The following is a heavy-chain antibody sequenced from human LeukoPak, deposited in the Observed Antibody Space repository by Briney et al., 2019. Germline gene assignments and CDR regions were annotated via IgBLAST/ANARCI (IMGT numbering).Heavy chain of an antibody. J-gene: IGHJ4*02. Sequence: GGSLRLSCAASGFTFSSYAMSWVRQAPGKGLEWVSAISGSGGSTYYADSVKGRFTISRDNAKNSLYLQMNSLRAEDTAVYYCARAATAMDFDYWGQGTLVTVSS. D-gene: IGHD5-18*01. CDR1: GFTFSSYA. CDR3: ARAATAMDFDY. CDR2: ISGSGGST. V-gene: IGHV3-23*01.